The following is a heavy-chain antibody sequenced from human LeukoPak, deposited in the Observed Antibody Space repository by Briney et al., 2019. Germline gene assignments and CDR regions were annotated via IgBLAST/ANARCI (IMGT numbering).Heavy chain of an antibody. CDR2: ISSSTSTI. D-gene: IGHD2-21*02. Sequence: GGSLRLSCAASGFTFSSYGMHWVRRAPGKGLEWVSCISSSTSTIHYVDSVKGRFTISRDNAKNSVYLQMNSLRADDTAVYYCARSTMTASYYYMDVWGKGTTVTVSS. CDR1: GFTFSSYG. J-gene: IGHJ6*03. V-gene: IGHV3-48*01. CDR3: ARSTMTASYYYMDV.